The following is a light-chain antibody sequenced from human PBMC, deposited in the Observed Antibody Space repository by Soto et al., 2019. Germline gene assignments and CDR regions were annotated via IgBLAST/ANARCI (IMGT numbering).Light chain of an antibody. J-gene: IGLJ1*01. V-gene: IGLV2-14*01. CDR2: AVA. CDR3: NAQTSANTYV. CDR1: RSDIGNYNR. Sequence: QSVLTQPASVSGSPGQSITISCTGTRSDIGNYNRVSWYQQHPGKAPKLMIYAVADRPSGVPNRFSGSKSGNTASLTISGLQAEDEADYYCNAQTSANTYVFGTGTKVPS.